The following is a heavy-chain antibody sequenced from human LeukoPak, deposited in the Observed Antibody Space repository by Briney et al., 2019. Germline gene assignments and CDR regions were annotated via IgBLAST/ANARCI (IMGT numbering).Heavy chain of an antibody. CDR2: INPNSGGT. CDR3: ASDGYGSTGAFDI. D-gene: IGHD3-10*01. CDR1: GYTFTGYY. V-gene: IGHV1-2*02. Sequence: ASVKVSCKASGYTFTGYYMHWVRQAPGQGLGWMGWINPNSGGTNYAQKFQGRVTMTRDTSISTAYMELSRLRSDDTAVYYCASDGYGSTGAFDIWGQGTMVTVSS. J-gene: IGHJ3*02.